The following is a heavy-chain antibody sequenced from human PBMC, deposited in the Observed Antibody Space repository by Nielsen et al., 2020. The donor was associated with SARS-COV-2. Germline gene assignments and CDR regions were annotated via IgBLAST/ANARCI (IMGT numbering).Heavy chain of an antibody. CDR3: AKDGVVRGDALDL. CDR1: GFTFNIYA. J-gene: IGHJ3*01. V-gene: IGHV3-23*01. Sequence: ESLQISCAASGFTFNIYAMAWVRRAPGRGLQWVTGVSASGGSTYYTDSVKGRFSISRDNSKNTLFLQMHSLRVEDTALYYCAKDGVVRGDALDLWGQGTMVTVSS. CDR2: VSASGGST. D-gene: IGHD3-10*01.